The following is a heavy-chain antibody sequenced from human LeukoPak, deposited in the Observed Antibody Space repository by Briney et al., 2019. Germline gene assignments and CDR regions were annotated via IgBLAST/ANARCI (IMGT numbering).Heavy chain of an antibody. J-gene: IGHJ6*02. CDR2: INHSGST. CDR3: ARGRASLHRFDWLWSGYYYYYGMDV. D-gene: IGHD3-9*01. V-gene: IGHV4-34*01. Sequence: SETLSLTCAVYGGSFSGYYWSWIRQPPGKGLEWIGEINHSGSTNYNPSLKSRVTISVDTSKNQFSLKLSSVTAADTAVYYCARGRASLHRFDWLWSGYYYYYGMDVWGQGTTVTVSS. CDR1: GGSFSGYY.